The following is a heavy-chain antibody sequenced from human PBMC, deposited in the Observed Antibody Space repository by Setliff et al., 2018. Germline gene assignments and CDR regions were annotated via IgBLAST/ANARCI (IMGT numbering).Heavy chain of an antibody. CDR2: LHRVGTF. D-gene: IGHD6-6*01. V-gene: IGHV4-38-2*02. CDR1: GYSIITGYY. J-gene: IGHJ4*02. Sequence: SETLSLTCSVSGYSIITGYYWAWIRRLPGRGLEWIGSLHRVGTFFYNPSLVSRATLSLDTSRNQFTLKVISVTAADAAVYYCARGRNIAARLFDSWGQGTRVTVSS. CDR3: ARGRNIAARLFDS.